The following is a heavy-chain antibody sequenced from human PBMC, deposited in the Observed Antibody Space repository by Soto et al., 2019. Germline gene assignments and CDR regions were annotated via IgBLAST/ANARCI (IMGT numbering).Heavy chain of an antibody. D-gene: IGHD3-10*01. CDR1: GGSISSGGYS. V-gene: IGHV4-30-2*01. CDR2: IYHSGST. J-gene: IGHJ4*02. CDR3: ASSGSYNKPFDY. Sequence: SETLSLTCAVSGGSISSGGYSWSWIRQPPGKGLEWIGYIYHSGSTYYNPSLKSRVTISVDRSKNQFSLKLSSVTAADTAVYYCASSGSYNKPFDYCGQGTLVTVSS.